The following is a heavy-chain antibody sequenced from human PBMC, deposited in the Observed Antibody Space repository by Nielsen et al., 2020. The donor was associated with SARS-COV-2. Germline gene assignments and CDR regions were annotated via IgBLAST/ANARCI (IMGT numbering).Heavy chain of an antibody. V-gene: IGHV4-31*03. D-gene: IGHD4-11*01. CDR3: ASYSNSRYYYYYIDV. CDR1: GGSISSGGYY. Sequence: SETLSLTCTVSGGSISSGGYYWSWIRQHPGKGLEWIGYIYYSGSTYYNPSLKSRVTISVDTSKNQFSMKLSSVTAADTAVYYCASYSNSRYYYYYIDVWGKGTTVTVSS. CDR2: IYYSGST. J-gene: IGHJ6*03.